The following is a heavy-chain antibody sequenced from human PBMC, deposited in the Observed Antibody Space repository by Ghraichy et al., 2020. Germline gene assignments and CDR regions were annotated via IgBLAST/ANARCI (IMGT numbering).Heavy chain of an antibody. V-gene: IGHV3-15*01. CDR3: TTGDTGVDTAMVLRYYYYGMDV. Sequence: GGSLRLSCAASGFTFSNAWMSWVRQAPGKGLEWVGRIKSKTDGGTTDYAAPVKGRFTISRDDSKNTLYLQMNSLKTEDTAVYYCTTGDTGVDTAMVLRYYYYGMDVWGQGTTVTASS. CDR2: IKSKTDGGTT. J-gene: IGHJ6*02. CDR1: GFTFSNAW. D-gene: IGHD5-18*01.